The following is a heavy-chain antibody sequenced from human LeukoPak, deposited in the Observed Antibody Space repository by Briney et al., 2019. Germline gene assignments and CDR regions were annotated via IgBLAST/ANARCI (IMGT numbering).Heavy chain of an antibody. D-gene: IGHD1-14*01. CDR2: FDPEDGEA. CDR3: ATDSGSSGMDV. J-gene: IGHJ6*02. Sequence: SVKVSCKVSGYTLTELSMHWVRQAPGEGLEWMGGFDPEDGEAIYAQKFQGRVTMTEDTSTDTAYMELSSLRSEDTAVYYCATDSGSSGMDVWGQGTTVTVSS. CDR1: GYTLTELS. V-gene: IGHV1-24*01.